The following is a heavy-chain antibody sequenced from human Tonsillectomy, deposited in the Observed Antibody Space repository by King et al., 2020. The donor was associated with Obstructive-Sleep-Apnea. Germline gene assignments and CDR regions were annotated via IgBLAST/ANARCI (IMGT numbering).Heavy chain of an antibody. CDR1: GYTFTGYY. J-gene: IGHJ4*02. D-gene: IGHD3-10*01. V-gene: IGHV1-2*02. Sequence: VQLVESGAEVKKPGASVKVSCKASGYTFTGYYMHWVRQAPGQGLEWMGWINPNSGGTNYAQKFQGRVTMTRDTSISTAYMELSRLRSDDTAVYYCARDRYPLLWFGEPGYYFDYWGQGTLVTVSS. CDR3: ARDRYPLLWFGEPGYYFDY. CDR2: INPNSGGT.